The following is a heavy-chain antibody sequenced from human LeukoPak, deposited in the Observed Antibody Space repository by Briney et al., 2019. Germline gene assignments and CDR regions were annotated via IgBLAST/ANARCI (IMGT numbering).Heavy chain of an antibody. V-gene: IGHV3-48*04. D-gene: IGHD6-19*01. Sequence: GGSLRLSCAASGFTFSNYNMIWVRQAPGKGLEWVSYISSSSSTIYYADSVQGRFTISRDNAKNSLYLQMNSLRVEATAVYYCARESSGWYPGFDYWAREPWSPSP. CDR1: GFTFSNYN. CDR2: ISSSSSTI. J-gene: IGHJ4*02. CDR3: ARESSGWYPGFDY.